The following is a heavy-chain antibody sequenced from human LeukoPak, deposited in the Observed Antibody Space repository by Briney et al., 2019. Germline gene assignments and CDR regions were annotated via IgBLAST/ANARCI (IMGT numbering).Heavy chain of an antibody. CDR1: GGTFSSYA. CDR2: IIPIFGTA. D-gene: IGHD2-15*01. CDR3: ARNEVYCSGVSCYPEAHYYYGMDV. V-gene: IGHV1-69*13. J-gene: IGHJ6*04. Sequence: GASVKVSCKASGGTFSSYAISWVRQAPGQGLEWMGGIIPIFGTANYAQKFQGRVTITADESTSTAYMELSSLRSEDTAVYYCARNEVYCSGVSCYPEAHYYYGMDVWGKGTTVTVSS.